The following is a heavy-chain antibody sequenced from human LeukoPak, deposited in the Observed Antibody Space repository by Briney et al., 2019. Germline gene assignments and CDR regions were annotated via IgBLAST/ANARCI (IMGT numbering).Heavy chain of an antibody. J-gene: IGHJ4*02. Sequence: SETLSLTCAVYGVSFSGYYWSWIRQPPGKGLEWIGEINHSGSTNYNPSLKCRVTISVDTSKNQFSLKLSSVTAADTAVYYCARGYRIKYYYDSSGYYYFDYWGQGTLVTVSS. CDR1: GVSFSGYY. CDR2: INHSGST. CDR3: ARGYRIKYYYDSSGYYYFDY. D-gene: IGHD3-22*01. V-gene: IGHV4-34*01.